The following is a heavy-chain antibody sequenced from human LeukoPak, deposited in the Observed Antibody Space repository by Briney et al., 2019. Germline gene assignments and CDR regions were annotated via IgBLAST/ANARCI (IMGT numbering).Heavy chain of an antibody. CDR3: ARAPSSGWYELLSFPFDY. Sequence: SETLSLTRAVYGGSFSGYYWSWIRQPPGKGLEWLGEINHSGSTNYNPSLKSRVTISVDTSKNQFSLKLSSVTAADTAVYYCARAPSSGWYELLSFPFDYWGQGTLVTVSS. CDR1: GGSFSGYY. CDR2: INHSGST. V-gene: IGHV4-34*01. J-gene: IGHJ4*02. D-gene: IGHD6-19*01.